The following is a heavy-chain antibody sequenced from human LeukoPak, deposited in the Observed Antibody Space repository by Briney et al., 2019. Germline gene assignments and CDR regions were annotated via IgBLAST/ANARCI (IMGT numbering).Heavy chain of an antibody. J-gene: IGHJ4*02. Sequence: PSETLSLTCRVSGGSISSSYWSWIRQTPGKGLEWIGRIFTSGSTNYNPSLKNRVTISVDTSKNQFSLKLSSVTAADTAVYYCAREGNGSYLDYWGQGTLVTVSS. D-gene: IGHD1-1*01. CDR1: GGSISSSY. V-gene: IGHV4-4*08. CDR3: AREGNGSYLDY. CDR2: IFTSGST.